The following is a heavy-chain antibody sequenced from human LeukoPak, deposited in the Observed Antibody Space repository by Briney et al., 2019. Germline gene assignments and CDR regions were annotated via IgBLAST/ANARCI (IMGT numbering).Heavy chain of an antibody. V-gene: IGHV4-59*08. CDR2: IYYSGST. CDR3: AKSRGGGSCYRFDP. CDR1: GGSISSYY. Sequence: SETLSLTCTVSGGSISSYYWSWIRQPPGKGLEWIGYIYYSGSTNYNPSLKSRVTISLDTSKNQFSLKLSSVTAADTAIYYCAKSRGGGSCYRFDPWGQGTLDTVSS. J-gene: IGHJ5*02. D-gene: IGHD2-15*01.